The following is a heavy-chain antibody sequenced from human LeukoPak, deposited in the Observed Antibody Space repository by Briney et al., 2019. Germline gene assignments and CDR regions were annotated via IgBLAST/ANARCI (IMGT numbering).Heavy chain of an antibody. CDR1: GGSISSSSYY. CDR3: AREGGYLYYFDY. Sequence: SETLSLTCTVSGGSISSSSYYWGWIRLPPGKGLEWIGNIYYSGSTYYNPSLKSRVTISVDTSKNQFSSKLSSVTAADTAVYYCAREGGYLYYFDYWGQGTLVTVSS. D-gene: IGHD6-13*01. J-gene: IGHJ4*02. CDR2: IYYSGST. V-gene: IGHV4-39*07.